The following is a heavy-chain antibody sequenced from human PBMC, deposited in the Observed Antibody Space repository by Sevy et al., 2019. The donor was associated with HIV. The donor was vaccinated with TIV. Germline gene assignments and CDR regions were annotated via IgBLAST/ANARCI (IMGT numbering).Heavy chain of an antibody. J-gene: IGHJ6*02. CDR3: ARDGCSSTSCPLDYYYYGMDV. Sequence: GGSLRLSCAASGFTFSSYAMHWVRQAPGKGLEWVAVISYDGSNKYYADSVKGRFTISRDNSKNTLYLQMNSLRAEDTAVYYYARDGCSSTSCPLDYYYYGMDVWGQGTTVTVSS. CDR2: ISYDGSNK. CDR1: GFTFSSYA. D-gene: IGHD2-2*01. V-gene: IGHV3-30-3*01.